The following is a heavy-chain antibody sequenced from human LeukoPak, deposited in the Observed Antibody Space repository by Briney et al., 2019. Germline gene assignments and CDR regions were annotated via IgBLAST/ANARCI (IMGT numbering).Heavy chain of an antibody. V-gene: IGHV3-21*01. J-gene: IGHJ4*02. CDR3: AGDSSNWNIDY. CDR2: ISSSSSYI. Sequence: GGSLRLSCAASGFTFSSYSMNWVRQAPGKGLDWVSSISSSSSYIYYADSVKGRFTISRDNAKNSLYLQMNSLRVEDTAVYYCAGDSSNWNIDYWGQGTPVTASS. CDR1: GFTFSSYS. D-gene: IGHD6-13*01.